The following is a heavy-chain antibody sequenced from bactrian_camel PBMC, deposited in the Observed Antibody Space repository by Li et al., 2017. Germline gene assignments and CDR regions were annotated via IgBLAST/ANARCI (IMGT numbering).Heavy chain of an antibody. CDR1: GYTLPMN. J-gene: IGHJ6*01. Sequence: VESGGGSVQAGGSLRLSCVASGYTLPMNMGWFRQVPGLEREGIGSIDSDGITTYADSLKARFTISRDNAKSTLYLQMNNLKPEDTAMYYCAADRALDDGCYVGSLYTDFAYWGQGTQVTVS. V-gene: IGHV3S53*01. D-gene: IGHD3*01. CDR3: AADRALDDGCYVGSLYTDFAY. CDR2: IDSDGIT.